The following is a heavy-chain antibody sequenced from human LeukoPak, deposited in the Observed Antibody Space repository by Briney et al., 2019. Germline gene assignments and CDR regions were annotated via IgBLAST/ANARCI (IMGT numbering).Heavy chain of an antibody. CDR3: ARDRGSRYYFDY. CDR2: ISSSGSTI. D-gene: IGHD1-26*01. J-gene: IGHJ4*02. CDR1: GFIFSSYE. Sequence: GSLRLSCAASGFIFSSYEMNWVRQAPGKGLEWVSYISSSGSTIYYADSVKGRFTISRDNAKNSLYLQMNSLRAEDTAVYYCARDRGSRYYFDYWGQGTLVTVSS. V-gene: IGHV3-48*03.